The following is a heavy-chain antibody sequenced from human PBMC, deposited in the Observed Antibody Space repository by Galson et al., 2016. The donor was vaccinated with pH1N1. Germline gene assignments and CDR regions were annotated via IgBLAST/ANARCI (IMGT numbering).Heavy chain of an antibody. D-gene: IGHD2-15*01. CDR1: GYNFTNYW. V-gene: IGHV5-51*03. CDR2: IYPGDSDT. J-gene: IGHJ5*02. CDR3: VRVVRYCSGNRCFSAWFDP. Sequence: QSGAAVKKPGESLKISCKGSGYNFTNYWIGWVRQMPGRGLEWLGIIYPGDSDTKYRPSFQGPVSISVDKSVTTAYLQWGSVKASDTAMYVCVRVVRYCSGNRCFSAWFDPWGRGTLVTVSS.